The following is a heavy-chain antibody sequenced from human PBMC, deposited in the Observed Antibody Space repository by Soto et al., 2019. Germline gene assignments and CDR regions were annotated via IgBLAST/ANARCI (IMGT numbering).Heavy chain of an antibody. CDR1: GYTFTGYY. CDR2: INPNTGGT. D-gene: IGHD2-21*02. J-gene: IGHJ6*02. CDR3: ARSPGDFLYGMDV. V-gene: IGHV1-2*04. Sequence: QVQLVQSGAEVKKPGASVKVSCKASGYTFTGYYMHWVRQAPGQGLEWLGWINPNTGGTHYAQKFQGWVTMTGDTSISTAHMELSRLRSDDTAVYYCARSPGDFLYGMDVWGQGTTVTVSS.